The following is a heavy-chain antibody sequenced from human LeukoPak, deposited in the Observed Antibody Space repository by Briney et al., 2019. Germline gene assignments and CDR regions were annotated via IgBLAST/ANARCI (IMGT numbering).Heavy chain of an antibody. J-gene: IGHJ5*02. CDR2: IYHSGST. V-gene: IGHV4-4*02. CDR3: ARDYCTSTTCPNWFDP. D-gene: IGHD2-2*01. CDR1: GGSISSSYW. Sequence: KSSETLSLTCAVSGGSISSSYWWSWIRQPPGKGLEWIGEIYHSGSTNYNLSLKSRVTMSVDKSKNQFSLKLNSVTAADTAVYYCARDYCTSTTCPNWFDPWGQGTLVTVSS.